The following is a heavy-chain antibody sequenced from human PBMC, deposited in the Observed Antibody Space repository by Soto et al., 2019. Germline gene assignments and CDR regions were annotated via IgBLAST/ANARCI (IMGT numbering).Heavy chain of an antibody. J-gene: IGHJ4*02. CDR1: GFTFSRYG. D-gene: IGHD3-3*01. V-gene: IGHV3-33*05. CDR3: ARDEGRASLGVVHDASFYY. Sequence: QVHLVESGGGVVQPGGSLRLSCVGSGFTFSRYGVNWVRQAPGKGLEWVAFMSYDGSNEFYADSVKGRFTVSRDNSKNTLFLQMNSLTAEDTAVYYCARDEGRASLGVVHDASFYYWGQGTLVTVSS. CDR2: MSYDGSNE.